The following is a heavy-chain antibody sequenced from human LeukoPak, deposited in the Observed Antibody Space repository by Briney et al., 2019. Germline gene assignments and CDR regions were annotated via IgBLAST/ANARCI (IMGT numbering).Heavy chain of an antibody. Sequence: SETLSLTCGVSGGSMSSTKWWSWARQPPGRGLEWIGEIYHSGTTNYNPSLKSRITISVDKSKNQVSLTLSSVTAADTAVYYCAASTVMNEYCFDSWAQGTLVTVSS. CDR2: IYHSGTT. J-gene: IGHJ4*02. D-gene: IGHD4-17*01. V-gene: IGHV4-4*02. CDR3: AASTVMNEYCFDS. CDR1: GGSMSSTKW.